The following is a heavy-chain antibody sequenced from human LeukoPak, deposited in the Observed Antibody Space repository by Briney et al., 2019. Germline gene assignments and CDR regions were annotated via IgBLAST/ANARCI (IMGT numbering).Heavy chain of an antibody. D-gene: IGHD1-7*01. V-gene: IGHV1-2*06. J-gene: IGHJ4*02. Sequence: ASVKVSCKASGYTFTGYYMHWVRLAPGQGLEWMGHIYPNTGGTSYAQRSQGRVTMTSDTPVSTVYMELSSLISDDTAAYYCARENWYYDYWGQGTLVTVSS. CDR2: IYPNTGGT. CDR3: ARENWYYDY. CDR1: GYTFTGYY.